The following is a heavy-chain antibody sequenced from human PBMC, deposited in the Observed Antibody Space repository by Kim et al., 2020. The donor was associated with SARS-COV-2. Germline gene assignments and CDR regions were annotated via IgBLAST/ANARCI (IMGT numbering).Heavy chain of an antibody. V-gene: IGHV3-23*01. CDR3: AKAKGGAAFDY. CDR2: T. Sequence: TNHADSVKGQFTSSRDNSKNTLYLQMNSLRAEETAVYYCAKAKGGAAFDYWGQGTLVTVSS. D-gene: IGHD6-25*01. J-gene: IGHJ4*02.